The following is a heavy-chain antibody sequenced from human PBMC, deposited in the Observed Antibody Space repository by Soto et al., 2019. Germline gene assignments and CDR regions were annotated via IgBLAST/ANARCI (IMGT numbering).Heavy chain of an antibody. CDR1: GYTVTSYG. CDR3: ARAATVTTFDY. Sequence: ASVKVSCKASGYTVTSYGISWLRQAPGQGLEWMGWISAYNSNTNYAQKLQGRVTMTTDTSTSTAYMELRSLRSDDTAVYYCARAATVTTFDYWGQGTLVTVSS. J-gene: IGHJ4*02. CDR2: ISAYNSNT. D-gene: IGHD4-17*01. V-gene: IGHV1-18*01.